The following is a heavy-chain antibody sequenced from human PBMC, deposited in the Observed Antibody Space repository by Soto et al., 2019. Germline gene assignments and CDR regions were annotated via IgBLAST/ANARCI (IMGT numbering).Heavy chain of an antibody. J-gene: IGHJ5*02. D-gene: IGHD3-3*01. CDR1: GGSITNYY. CDR3: ARVFGYYTGWFDP. Sequence: SETLSLTCTVSGGSITNYYWSWIRQPPGKGLEWIGYIYYSGSTNYNPPLKSRVTISVDTSKNQFSLKLSSVTAADTAVYYCARVFGYYTGWFDPWGQGTLVTVSS. V-gene: IGHV4-59*01. CDR2: IYYSGST.